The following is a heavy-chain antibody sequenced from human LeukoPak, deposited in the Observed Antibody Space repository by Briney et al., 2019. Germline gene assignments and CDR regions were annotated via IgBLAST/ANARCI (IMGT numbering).Heavy chain of an antibody. D-gene: IGHD6-13*01. CDR1: GGSISSSSYY. CDR3: ARSGGSWYDY. V-gene: IGHV4-39*01. CDR2: IYYSGST. Sequence: SETLSLTCTVSGGSISSSSYYWGWIRQPPGKGLEWIGSIYYSGSTYYNPSLKSRVTISVDTSKNQFSLKLSSVTAADTAVYYCARSGGSWYDYWGQGTLVTVSS. J-gene: IGHJ4*02.